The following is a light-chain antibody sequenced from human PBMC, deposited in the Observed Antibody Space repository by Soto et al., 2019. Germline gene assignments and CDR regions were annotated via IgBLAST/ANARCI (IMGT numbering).Light chain of an antibody. CDR3: AVWDDSLDGWV. CDR1: SSNIGSHV. J-gene: IGLJ3*02. CDR2: NNN. Sequence: QLVLTQPPSASGTPGQRVTISCSGSSSNIGSHVVSWYQQLAGTAPKLLMYNNNQRPSGVPDRFSGSKSGTSASLAISGLQSEDEADYYCAVWDDSLDGWVFGGGTKLTVL. V-gene: IGLV1-44*01.